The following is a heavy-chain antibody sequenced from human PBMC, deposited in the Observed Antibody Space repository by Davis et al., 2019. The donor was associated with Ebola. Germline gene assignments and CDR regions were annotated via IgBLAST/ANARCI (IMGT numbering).Heavy chain of an antibody. V-gene: IGHV3-33*01. CDR1: GFTFRSYG. CDR2: IWYDGSNK. J-gene: IGHJ6*02. Sequence: PGGSLRLSCAASGFTFRSYGMHWVRQAPGKGLEWVAVIWYDGSNKYYADSVKGRFTISRDNFKNTLYLQMNSLRAEDTAVYYCARDRYSVTGDYYGMDVWGQGTTVTVSS. CDR3: ARDRYSVTGDYYGMDV. D-gene: IGHD4-17*01.